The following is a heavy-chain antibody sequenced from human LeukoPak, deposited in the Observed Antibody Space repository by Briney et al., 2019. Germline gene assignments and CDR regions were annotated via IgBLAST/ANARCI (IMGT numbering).Heavy chain of an antibody. CDR1: GGSISPYY. V-gene: IGHV4-59*01. CDR2: IYYSGNT. Sequence: SETLSLTCTVSGGSISPYYWSWIRQPPGKGLEWLGYIYYSGNTDYNPSLKSRVAISVDTSKHHFSLKLSSVTDADTAVYYCARSTESTMFIDYWGQGTLVTVSS. CDR3: ARSTESTMFIDY. D-gene: IGHD3-10*02. J-gene: IGHJ4*02.